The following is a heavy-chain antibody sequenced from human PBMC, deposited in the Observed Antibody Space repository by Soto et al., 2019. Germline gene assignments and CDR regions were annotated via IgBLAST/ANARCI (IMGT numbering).Heavy chain of an antibody. V-gene: IGHV4-31*03. CDR2: IYYSGST. J-gene: IGHJ4*02. CDR3: AVRRGYIGTFDY. Sequence: PSETLSLTCTVSGGSISSGGYYWSWIRQHPGKGLEWIGYIYYSGSTYYNPSLKSRVTISVDTSKNQFSLKLSSVTAADTAVYYCAVRRGYIGTFDYWGQGTLVTVSS. D-gene: IGHD5-12*01. CDR1: GGSISSGGYY.